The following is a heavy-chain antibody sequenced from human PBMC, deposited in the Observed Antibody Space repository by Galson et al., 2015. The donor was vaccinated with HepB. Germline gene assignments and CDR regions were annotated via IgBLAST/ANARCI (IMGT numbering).Heavy chain of an antibody. CDR3: ARGGSSSSAVYYYYGMDV. V-gene: IGHV1-46*01. D-gene: IGHD6-6*01. CDR1: GYTFTSYY. J-gene: IGHJ6*02. CDR2: INPSGGST. Sequence: SVKVSCKASGYTFTSYYMHWVRQAPGQGLEWMGIINPSGGSTSYAQKFQGRVTTTRDTSTSTVYMELSSLRSEDTAVYYCARGGSSSSAVYYYYGMDVWGQGTTVTVSS.